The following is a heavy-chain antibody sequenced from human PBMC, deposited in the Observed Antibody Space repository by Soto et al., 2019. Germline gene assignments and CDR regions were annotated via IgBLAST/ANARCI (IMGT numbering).Heavy chain of an antibody. Sequence: QVQLRESGPRLVKSSQTLSLTCTVSGVSVSRPGSYWSWIRQVPGKGLEWIGYIHYDGTTYYLPSLESRVSVSADTSKNQFSLNLTSVTAADTATYYCARGKDQRISLDFWGQGTLVTVSP. CDR2: IHYDGTT. CDR3: ARGKDQRISLDF. V-gene: IGHV4-31*03. J-gene: IGHJ4*02. CDR1: GVSVSRPGSY.